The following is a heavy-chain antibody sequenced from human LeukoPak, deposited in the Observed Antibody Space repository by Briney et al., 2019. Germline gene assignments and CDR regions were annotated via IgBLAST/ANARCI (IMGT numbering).Heavy chain of an antibody. V-gene: IGHV3-23*01. CDR3: ARAPGITIFGVVTQYYYYYYGMDV. CDR2: ISGSTGST. CDR1: GFTFSNYA. J-gene: IGHJ6*02. Sequence: QPGGSLRLSCAASGFTFSNYAMNWVRQAPGKGLEWVSLISGSTGSTYYADSVKGRFSISRDNSKNTVYLQMNSLRAEDTAVYYCARAPGITIFGVVTQYYYYYYGMDVWGQGTTVTVSS. D-gene: IGHD3-3*01.